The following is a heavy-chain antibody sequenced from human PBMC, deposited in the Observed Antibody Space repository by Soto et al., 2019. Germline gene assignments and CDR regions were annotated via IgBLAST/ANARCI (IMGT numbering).Heavy chain of an antibody. V-gene: IGHV6-1*01. CDR2: TYYRSKWYN. CDR3: ARWASGWYFVRRENHGFVI. Sequence: PSQTLSLTCAISVDSVSSNSAAWNWIRQSPSRGLEWLGRTYYRSKWYNDYAVSVKSRITINPDTSKNQFSLQLNSVTPEDTAVYYCARWASGWYFVRRENHGFVIWGQGTRFTDSS. D-gene: IGHD6-19*01. CDR1: VDSVSSNSAA. J-gene: IGHJ3*02.